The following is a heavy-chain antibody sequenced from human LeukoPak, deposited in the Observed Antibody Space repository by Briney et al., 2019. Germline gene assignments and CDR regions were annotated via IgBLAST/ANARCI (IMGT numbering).Heavy chain of an antibody. J-gene: IGHJ4*02. CDR1: GFTFSNAW. D-gene: IGHD6-13*01. V-gene: IGHV3-15*01. CDR2: IKSKTGGGTT. CDR3: TTDGIKAAGTPDY. Sequence: PGGSLRLSCAASGFTFSNAWMSWVRQAPGKGLGWVGRIKSKTGGGTTDFAASVKGRFTISRDDSKNTLFLQMNSLKTEDTAVYYCTTDGIKAAGTPDYWGQGTLVTVSS.